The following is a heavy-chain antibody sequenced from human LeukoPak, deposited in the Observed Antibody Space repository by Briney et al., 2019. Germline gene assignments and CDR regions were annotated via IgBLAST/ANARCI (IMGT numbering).Heavy chain of an antibody. CDR1: GITFNSHG. D-gene: IGHD6-19*01. CDR3: AREATWGQWYFDH. CDR2: IAADGGVK. Sequence: GGSLRLSCVASGITFNSHGMHWVRQAPGEGLEWVAVIAADGGVKHYADSVKGRFTLSRDNSKNTLYLQMNSLSVEDTAVYYCAREATWGQWYFDHWGQGTPVTVSS. V-gene: IGHV3-30*03. J-gene: IGHJ4*02.